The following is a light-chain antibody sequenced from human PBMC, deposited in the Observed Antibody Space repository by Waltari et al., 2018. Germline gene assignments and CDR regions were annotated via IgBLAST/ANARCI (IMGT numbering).Light chain of an antibody. Sequence: QSMMKQTPSASRDPEKTVTNTSTGTNYKNRTEYYVKRYQHLPGRAPKLLIDRDYNRPSGVPGRFSGSKSGTSASLAITGLQADDEGDYYCQSYDTSLSEMVFGGGTRLTVL. J-gene: IGLJ3*02. V-gene: IGLV1-40*01. CDR2: RDY. CDR3: QSYDTSLSEMV. CDR1: NYKNRTEYY.